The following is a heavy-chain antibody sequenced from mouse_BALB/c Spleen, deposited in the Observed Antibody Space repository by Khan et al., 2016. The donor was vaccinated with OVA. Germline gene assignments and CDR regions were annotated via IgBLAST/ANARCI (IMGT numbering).Heavy chain of an antibody. V-gene: IGHV14-4*02. CDR1: GFNIKDYY. D-gene: IGHD3-1*01. CDR2: IDPENGDT. J-gene: IGHJ4*01. Sequence: VQLVQSGAELVRSGASVKLSCTASGFNIKDYYMHWVKQRPEQGLEWIGWIDPENGDTEYAPKFQGKATMTADTSSNTAYLQLSSLTSEDTAVYYCYTARATYGGAMDYWGQGTSVTVSS. CDR3: YTARATYGGAMDY.